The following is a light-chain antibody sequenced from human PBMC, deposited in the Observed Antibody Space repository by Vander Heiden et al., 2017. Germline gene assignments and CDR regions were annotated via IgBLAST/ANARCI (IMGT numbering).Light chain of an antibody. V-gene: IGKV1-5*03. CDR3: QQDDIYPWT. Sequence: DIQMTQSPSTLSASVGDRVTITCRASQSITISLAWYQQKPGKAPKLLIYKASSLESGVPSRFSGSGSGTEFTLTISSLQPDDFATYYCQQDDIYPWTFGQGTKVEIK. CDR1: QSITIS. J-gene: IGKJ1*01. CDR2: KAS.